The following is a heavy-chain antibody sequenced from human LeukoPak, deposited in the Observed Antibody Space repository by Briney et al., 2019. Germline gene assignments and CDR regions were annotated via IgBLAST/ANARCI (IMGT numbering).Heavy chain of an antibody. CDR3: ARGARIAAADLDP. J-gene: IGHJ5*02. CDR2: NNPKSGDT. D-gene: IGHD6-13*01. V-gene: IGHV1-2*02. CDR1: GYPFNGYY. Sequence: ASVKVSRKASGYPFNGYYMHWVPQAPGQGLEWRGWNNPKSGDTNYAEKLEGRVTMTRDTPISTAYMAQNRLRSDDTGVYYCARGARIAAADLDPWRGETRVSVSS.